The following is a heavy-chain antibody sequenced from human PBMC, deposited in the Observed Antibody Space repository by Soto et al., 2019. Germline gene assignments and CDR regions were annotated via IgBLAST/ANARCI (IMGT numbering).Heavy chain of an antibody. V-gene: IGHV2-5*02. CDR2: IYWDDDK. Sequence: QITLKESGPTLEKPTQTLTLTCTFSGFSLTSRGVGVGWIRQPPGKALEWLALIYWDDDKRYSPSLKSRLSITRDTSKNQVVLTMTNVDPVDTATYFCVRDSSGYYGFDYWGQGTLVTVSS. CDR1: GFSLTSRGVG. CDR3: VRDSSGYYGFDY. J-gene: IGHJ4*02. D-gene: IGHD3-22*01.